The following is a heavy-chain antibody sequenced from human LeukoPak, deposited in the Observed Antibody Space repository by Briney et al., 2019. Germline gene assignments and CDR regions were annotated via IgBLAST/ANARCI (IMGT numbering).Heavy chain of an antibody. Sequence: SVKVSCKASGGTFSSYAISWVRQASGQGLEWMGGIIPIFGTANYAQKFQGRVTITAGESTSTAYMELSSLRSEDTAVYYCARGDGSSWYYFDYWGQGTLVTVSS. V-gene: IGHV1-69*13. D-gene: IGHD6-13*01. CDR2: IIPIFGTA. CDR1: GGTFSSYA. J-gene: IGHJ4*02. CDR3: ARGDGSSWYYFDY.